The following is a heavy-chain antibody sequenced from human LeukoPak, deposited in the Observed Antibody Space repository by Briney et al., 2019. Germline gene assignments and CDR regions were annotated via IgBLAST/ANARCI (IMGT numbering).Heavy chain of an antibody. D-gene: IGHD2-2*01. CDR2: IYSGGGST. J-gene: IGHJ3*02. Sequence: GGSLRLSCAASGFIVSSNYMSWVRQAPGKGLEWVSVIYSGGGSTYYADSVKGRFTISRDNSKNTLYLQMNSLRAEDTAMYYCASGANRYCSSTSCPGAFDIWGQGTMVTVSS. CDR3: ASGANRYCSSTSCPGAFDI. V-gene: IGHV3-53*01. CDR1: GFIVSSNY.